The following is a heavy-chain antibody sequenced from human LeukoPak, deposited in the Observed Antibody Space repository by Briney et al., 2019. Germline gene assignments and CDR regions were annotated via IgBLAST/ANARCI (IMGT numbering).Heavy chain of an antibody. J-gene: IGHJ5*02. CDR3: ARDDRSSISCYHNWFDP. D-gene: IGHD2-2*01. V-gene: IGHV3-7*01. CDR2: IKRDGSEK. CDR1: GFTFSSYW. Sequence: GGSLRLSCAASGFTFSSYWMSWVRQAPGKGLEWVANIKRDGSEKYYVDSVKGRFTISRDNAKNSLYLQMNSLRAEDTAVYYCARDDRSSISCYHNWFDPWGQGTLVTVSS.